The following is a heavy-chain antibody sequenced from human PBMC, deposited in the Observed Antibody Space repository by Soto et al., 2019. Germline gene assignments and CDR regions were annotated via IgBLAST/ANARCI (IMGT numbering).Heavy chain of an antibody. CDR1: GFTFTSSA. D-gene: IGHD3-22*01. CDR2: IVVGSGNT. V-gene: IGHV1-58*01. Sequence: SVKVSCKASGFTFTSSAVQWVRQARGQRLEWIGWIVVGSGNTNYAQKFQERVTITRDMSTSTAYMELSSLRSEDTAVYYCAAGDSSDYTPDAFDIWGQGTMVTVSS. CDR3: AAGDSSDYTPDAFDI. J-gene: IGHJ3*02.